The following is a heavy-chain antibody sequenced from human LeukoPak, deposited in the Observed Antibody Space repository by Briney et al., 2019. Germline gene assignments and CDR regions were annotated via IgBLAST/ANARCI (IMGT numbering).Heavy chain of an antibody. CDR2: VIPTFGTS. CDR3: ARGPARLS. CDR1: GGTFNNFA. V-gene: IGHV1-69*13. J-gene: IGHJ5*02. Sequence: ASVKVSCKASGGTFNNFAVAWVRQAPGQGLEWMGGVIPTFGTSSTAQKFQGRVTITADLSTSTSYMELRALTFEDTAIYFCARGPARLSWGQGTLVTVSS.